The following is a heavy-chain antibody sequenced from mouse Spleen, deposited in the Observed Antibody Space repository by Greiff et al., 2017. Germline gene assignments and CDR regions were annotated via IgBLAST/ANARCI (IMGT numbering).Heavy chain of an antibody. Sequence: VQLQQSGPGLVAPSQSLSITCTVSGFSLTSYAINWVRQPPGKGLEWLGVIWPGGGTNYNSALKSRLSISKDNSKSQVFLKMNSLQTDDTARYYCARNRGTGAMDYWGQGTSVTVSS. CDR1: GFSLTSYA. CDR3: ARNRGTGAMDY. D-gene: IGHD2-14*01. V-gene: IGHV2-9-1*01. CDR2: IWPGGGT. J-gene: IGHJ4*01.